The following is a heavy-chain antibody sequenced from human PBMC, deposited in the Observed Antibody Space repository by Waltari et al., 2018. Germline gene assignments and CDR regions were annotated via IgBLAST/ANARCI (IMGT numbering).Heavy chain of an antibody. D-gene: IGHD2-2*01. CDR3: ARVIVVVPAAMHDYYGMDV. CDR1: GGTFSSYT. CDR2: IIPILGIA. V-gene: IGHV1-69*02. Sequence: QVQLVQSGAEVKKPGSSVKVSCKASGGTFSSYTISWYRQAPGHGLEWMGRIIPILGIANYAQKFQGRVTITADKSTSTAYMELSSLRSEDTAVYYCARVIVVVPAAMHDYYGMDVWGQGTTVTVSS. J-gene: IGHJ6*02.